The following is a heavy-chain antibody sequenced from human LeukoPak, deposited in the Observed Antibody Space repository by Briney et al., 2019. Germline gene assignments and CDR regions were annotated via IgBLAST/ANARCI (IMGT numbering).Heavy chain of an antibody. CDR3: ARHSAGLNDPFDL. V-gene: IGHV4-39*01. Sequence: SETLSLTCTVSGDSISSSDHYWGWIRQPPGKGLEWIGSICYSGSTYYTPSLKSRVTISVDTSKNQFSLKLSSVTATDTAVYYCARHSAGLNDPFDLWIQGTMVTVSS. J-gene: IGHJ3*01. CDR1: GDSISSSDHY. D-gene: IGHD6-13*01. CDR2: ICYSGST.